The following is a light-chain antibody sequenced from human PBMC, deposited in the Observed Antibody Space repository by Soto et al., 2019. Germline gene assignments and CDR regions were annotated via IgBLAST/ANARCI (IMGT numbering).Light chain of an antibody. J-gene: IGKJ1*01. V-gene: IGKV3-11*01. CDR1: QSVSSY. Sequence: EIVLTQSPATLSLSPGERATLSCTASQSVSSYLAWYQQKPGQAPRLLIYDASNRATGIPARFSGSGSGTDFTLTISSLEPEDFAVYNCQQRSNWLWTFGQGTKVEIK. CDR2: DAS. CDR3: QQRSNWLWT.